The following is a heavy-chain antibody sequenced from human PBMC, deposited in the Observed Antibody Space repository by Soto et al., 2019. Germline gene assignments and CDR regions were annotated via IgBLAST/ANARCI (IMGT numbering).Heavy chain of an antibody. CDR2: ISYDGSYK. J-gene: IGHJ6*02. CDR1: GFTFSSYA. V-gene: IGHV3-30*01. CDR3: ARDYYRFNSGYGFSMDV. Sequence: QVQLVESGGGVVQPGRSLRLSCAASGFTFSSYAIHWVRQAPGMGLEWVAVISYDGSYKYYADSVKGRFTISRDNSKNTLYLQMNSLRAEDTAVYYCARDYYRFNSGYGFSMDVWGQGTTVTVSS. D-gene: IGHD5-12*01.